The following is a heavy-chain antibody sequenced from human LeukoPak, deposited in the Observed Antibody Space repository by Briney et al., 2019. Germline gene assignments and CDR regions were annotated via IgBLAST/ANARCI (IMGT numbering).Heavy chain of an antibody. D-gene: IGHD4-17*01. CDR2: IYYTGST. V-gene: IGHV4-59*08. Sequence: SETLSLTCTVSGGSISSYYWSWIRQPPGKGLEWIGYIYYTGSTNYNPSLKSRVTISVDTSKNQFSLKLSSVTAADTAVYYCARIAGPNYGDYALDYWGQGTLVTVSS. CDR3: ARIAGPNYGDYALDY. CDR1: GGSISSYY. J-gene: IGHJ4*02.